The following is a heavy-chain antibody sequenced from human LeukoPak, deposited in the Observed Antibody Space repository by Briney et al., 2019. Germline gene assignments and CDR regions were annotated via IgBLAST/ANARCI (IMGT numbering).Heavy chain of an antibody. CDR2: IYYSGST. D-gene: IGHD2-2*01. J-gene: IGHJ2*01. CDR1: GGSISSYY. CDR3: ARLVWWPAAMDGWYFDL. V-gene: IGHV4-59*01. Sequence: SETLSLTCTVSGGSISSYYWSWIRQPPGKGLEWIGYIYYSGSTNYNPSLKSRVTISVDTSKNQFSLKLSSVTAADMAVYYCARLVWWPAAMDGWYFDLWGRGTLVTVSS.